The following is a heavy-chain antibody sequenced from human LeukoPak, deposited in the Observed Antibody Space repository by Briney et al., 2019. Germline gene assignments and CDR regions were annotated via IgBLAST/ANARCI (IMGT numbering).Heavy chain of an antibody. J-gene: IGHJ4*02. V-gene: IGHV3-23*01. D-gene: IGHD3-10*01. CDR2: ISGSGGGT. CDR3: AKEFYYGSGSYYTFDY. CDR1: GFTFSSYG. Sequence: PGGSLRLSCAASGFTFSSYGMSWVRQAPGKGLGWVSAISGSGGGTYYADSVKGRFNISRHNSKNTLYLQMNSLRAEDTAVYYCAKEFYYGSGSYYTFDYWGQGTLVTVSS.